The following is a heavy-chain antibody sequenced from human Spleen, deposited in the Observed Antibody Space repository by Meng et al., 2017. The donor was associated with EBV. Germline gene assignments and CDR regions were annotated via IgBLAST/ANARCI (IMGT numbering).Heavy chain of an antibody. CDR2: INTNTGNP. V-gene: IGHV7-4-1*02. CDR1: GYTFTSHA. J-gene: IGHJ4*02. D-gene: IGHD6-13*01. CDR3: ARGAAAGH. Sequence: QVQLVQPGSELKKPGASVKVSCRAAGYTFTSHAMNWVRQAPGQGLEWMGWINTNTGNPTYDQGFTGRFVFLLDTSVNTAYLQINSLKAEDTAVYYCARGAAAGHWGQGTLVTVSS.